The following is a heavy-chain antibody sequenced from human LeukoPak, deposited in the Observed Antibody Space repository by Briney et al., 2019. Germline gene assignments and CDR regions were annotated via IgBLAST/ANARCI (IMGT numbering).Heavy chain of an antibody. Sequence: ASVKVSCKASGDTFINDYIHWVRQAPGQGLEWMGVSNPGGGATTYAQKFQGRVTMTRDMSTSTVYMELRSLRSADTAVYYCARGNDGWPHYYYYFMDVWGKGTTVTVSS. CDR1: GDTFINDY. V-gene: IGHV1-46*01. CDR3: ARGNDGWPHYYYYFMDV. CDR2: SNPGGGAT. J-gene: IGHJ6*03. D-gene: IGHD1-1*01.